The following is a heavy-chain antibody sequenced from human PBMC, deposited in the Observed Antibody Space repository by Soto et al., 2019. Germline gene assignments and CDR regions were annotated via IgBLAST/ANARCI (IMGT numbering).Heavy chain of an antibody. Sequence: PSQTLSLTCAISGDSVASNNAAWHWIRQSPSRGFEWLGRTYYRSKWYNDYAMSVKGRITINPDTSKDHFSLQLNSVTPEDTAVYYCARAHLIATRLMWYLDLWGSGTLVTVSS. D-gene: IGHD6-6*01. CDR1: GDSVASNNAA. CDR3: ARAHLIATRLMWYLDL. J-gene: IGHJ2*01. V-gene: IGHV6-1*01. CDR2: TYYRSKWYN.